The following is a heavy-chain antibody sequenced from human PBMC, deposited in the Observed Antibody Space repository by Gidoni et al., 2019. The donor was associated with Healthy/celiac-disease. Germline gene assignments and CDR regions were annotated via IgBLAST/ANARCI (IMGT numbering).Heavy chain of an antibody. J-gene: IGHJ6*02. CDR2: IISSSSYI. CDR3: ARDSFWSTVTNWGLQYYYYGMDV. V-gene: IGHV3-21*01. Sequence: EVQLVASGGGLVKPGGSLRLSCAASGFTFSSYRMNWVRQAPGKGLEWFSTIISSSSYIYYADSVKGRFTISRDNAKNSLYLQMNSLRAEDTAVYYCARDSFWSTVTNWGLQYYYYGMDVWGQGTTVTVSS. D-gene: IGHD4-17*01. CDR1: GFTFSSYR.